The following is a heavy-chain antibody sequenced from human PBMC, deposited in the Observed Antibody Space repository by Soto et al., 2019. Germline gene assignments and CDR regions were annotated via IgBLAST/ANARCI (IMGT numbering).Heavy chain of an antibody. CDR2: ISYDGSNK. Sequence: QVQLVESGGGVVQPGRSLRLSCAVSGFTFSSYGMHWVRQAPGNGLEWVAVISYDGSNKYYADSVKGRFTISTDNSKSTRYLQMSSLRAEDTAVYYCAKDRGYYGSASKPRNNYYCFGMDVWGQGTTVTVSS. J-gene: IGHJ6*02. CDR1: GFTFSSYG. D-gene: IGHD3-10*01. V-gene: IGHV3-30*18. CDR3: AKDRGYYGSASKPRNNYYCFGMDV.